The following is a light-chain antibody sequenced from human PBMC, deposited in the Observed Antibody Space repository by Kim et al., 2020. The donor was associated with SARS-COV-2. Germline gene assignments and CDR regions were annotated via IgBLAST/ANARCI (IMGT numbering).Light chain of an antibody. CDR2: KAS. J-gene: IGKJ2*01. CDR3: QQYNSYSYT. Sequence: SASVGDRVTIPCRASQSISSWLAWDQQKPGKAPKLLIYKASSLESGVPSRFSGSGSGTEFTLTISSLQPDDFATYYCQQYNSYSYTFGQGTKLEI. CDR1: QSISSW. V-gene: IGKV1-5*03.